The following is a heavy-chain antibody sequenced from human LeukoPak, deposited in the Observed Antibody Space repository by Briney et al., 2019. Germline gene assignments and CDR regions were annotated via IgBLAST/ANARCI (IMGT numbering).Heavy chain of an antibody. D-gene: IGHD2-15*01. CDR2: INPNSGDT. V-gene: IGHV1-2*06. CDR3: ARAPCSGGSCRFDY. J-gene: IGHJ4*02. CDR1: GYTFTGYH. Sequence: ASVKVSCKASGYTFTGYHMHWVRQAPGQGLEWMGRINPNSGDTNYAQKFQGRVTMTRDTSISTAYMELSRLRSDDTAVYYCARAPCSGGSCRFDYWGQGTLVTVSS.